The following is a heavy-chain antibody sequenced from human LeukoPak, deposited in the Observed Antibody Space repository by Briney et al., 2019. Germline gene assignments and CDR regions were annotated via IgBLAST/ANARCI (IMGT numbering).Heavy chain of an antibody. CDR3: AGGGYYDSSGYRNIYFDY. Sequence: GGSLRLSCAASGFTFSSYAMHWVRQAPGKGLEWVAVISYDGSNKYYADSVKGRFTISRDNSKNTLYLQMNSLRAEDTAVYYCAGGGYYDSSGYRNIYFDYWGQGTLVTVSS. V-gene: IGHV3-30*04. J-gene: IGHJ4*02. CDR2: ISYDGSNK. CDR1: GFTFSSYA. D-gene: IGHD3-22*01.